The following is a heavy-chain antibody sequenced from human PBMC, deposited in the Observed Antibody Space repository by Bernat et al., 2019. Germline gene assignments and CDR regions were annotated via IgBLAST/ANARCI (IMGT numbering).Heavy chain of an antibody. V-gene: IGHV3-7*01. D-gene: IGHD2-21*01. J-gene: IGHJ3*02. CDR1: GFTFSSYW. CDR3: ASGVVVIDAFDI. Sequence: EVQLVESGGGLVQPGGSLRLACAASGFTFSSYWMSWVRQAPGKGLEWVANIKQDGSEKYYVDSVKGRFTISRDNAKNSRYLQMNSLRAEDTAVYYCASGVVVIDAFDIWGQGTMVTVSS. CDR2: IKQDGSEK.